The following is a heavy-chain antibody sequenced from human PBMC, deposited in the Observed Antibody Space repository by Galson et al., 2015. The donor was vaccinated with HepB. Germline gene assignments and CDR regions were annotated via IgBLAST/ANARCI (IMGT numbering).Heavy chain of an antibody. CDR1: GFTFRSYA. D-gene: IGHD5-12*01. Sequence: SLRLSCAASGFTFRSYAMSWIRQAPGKGLEWVSLIKGSGGKTYYADSVKGRFTISRDNSKNTLFLQMNSLRAEDTAVYYCVKDAPSGYDWGWGQGTLVTVSS. V-gene: IGHV3-23*01. CDR2: IKGSGGKT. CDR3: VKDAPSGYDWG. J-gene: IGHJ4*02.